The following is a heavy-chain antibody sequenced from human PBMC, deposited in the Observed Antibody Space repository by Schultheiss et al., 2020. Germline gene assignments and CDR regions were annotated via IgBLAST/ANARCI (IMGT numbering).Heavy chain of an antibody. CDR2: ISSSSSYT. D-gene: IGHD4-23*01. J-gene: IGHJ4*02. CDR1: GFTFSDYY. CDR3: AKGALGGNFDY. V-gene: IGHV3-11*05. Sequence: GGSLRLSCAASGFTFSDYYMSWIRQAPGKGLEWVSYISSSSSYTNYADSVKGRFTISRDNAKNSLYLQMNSLRAEDTAVYYCAKGALGGNFDYWGQGTLVTVSS.